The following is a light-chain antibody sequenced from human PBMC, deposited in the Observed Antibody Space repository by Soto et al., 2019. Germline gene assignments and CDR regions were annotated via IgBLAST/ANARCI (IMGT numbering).Light chain of an antibody. V-gene: IGKV3-11*01. CDR2: DAS. CDR1: QSVSSY. CDR3: QQRTTWSRT. J-gene: IGKJ1*01. Sequence: EIVLTQSPATLSLSPGERATLSCRASQSVSSYLAWYQQRPGQAPRLLIYDASKRVTGVPARFSGSGSGTDFTLTISSLEPEDFAVYYCQQRTTWSRTFGQGTKV.